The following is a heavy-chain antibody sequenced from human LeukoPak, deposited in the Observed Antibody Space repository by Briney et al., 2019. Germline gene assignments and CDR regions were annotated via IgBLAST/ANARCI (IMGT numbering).Heavy chain of an antibody. V-gene: IGHV4-39*07. Sequence: SETLSLTCTVSGGSISSSSYYWGWIRQPPGKGLEWIGSIYYSGSTNYNPSLKSRVTISVDTSKNQFSLKLSSVTAADTAVYYCARGGPGYYASGTLGYFDYWGQGTLVTVSS. CDR3: ARGGPGYYASGTLGYFDY. CDR2: IYYSGST. J-gene: IGHJ4*02. CDR1: GGSISSSSYY. D-gene: IGHD3-10*01.